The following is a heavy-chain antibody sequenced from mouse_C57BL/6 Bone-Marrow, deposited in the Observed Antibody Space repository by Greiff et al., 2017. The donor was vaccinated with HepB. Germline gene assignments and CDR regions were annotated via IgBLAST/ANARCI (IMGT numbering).Heavy chain of an antibody. J-gene: IGHJ1*03. CDR2: IWSGGST. V-gene: IGHV2-2*01. Sequence: VQLKESGPGLVQPSQSLSITCTVSGFSLTSYGVHWVRQSPGKGLEWLGVIWSGGSTDYNAAFISRLSISKDNSKSQVFFKMNSLQADDTAIYYCASITTVVDPWYFDVWGTGTTVTVSS. D-gene: IGHD1-1*01. CDR3: ASITTVVDPWYFDV. CDR1: GFSLTSYG.